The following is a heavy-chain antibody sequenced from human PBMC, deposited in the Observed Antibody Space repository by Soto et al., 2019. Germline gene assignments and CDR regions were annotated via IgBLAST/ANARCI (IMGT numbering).Heavy chain of an antibody. CDR2: ISYDGSNK. V-gene: IGHV3-30*18. CDR1: GFTFSSYG. D-gene: IGHD5-18*01. J-gene: IGHJ4*02. Sequence: GGSLRLSCAASGFTFSSYGMHWVRQAPGKGLEWVAVISYDGSNKYYADSVKGRFTISRDNSKNTLYLQMNSLRAEDTAVYYCAKDWGGGTAMVNNYFDDWGQGTLVTVSS. CDR3: AKDWGGGTAMVNNYFDD.